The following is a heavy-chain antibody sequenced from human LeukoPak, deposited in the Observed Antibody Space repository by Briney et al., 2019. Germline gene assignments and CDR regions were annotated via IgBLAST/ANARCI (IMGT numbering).Heavy chain of an antibody. CDR1: GGSISSGSFY. D-gene: IGHD5-24*01. J-gene: IGHJ4*02. Sequence: SETLSLTCTVSGGSISSGSFYWSWIRQPAGKQLEWIGRIYTSGSTNYNPSLKSRVTISVDTSKNQFSLKLSSVTAADTAVYYCARAAGDGYPLDYWGQGTLVTVSS. CDR2: IYTSGST. CDR3: ARAAGDGYPLDY. V-gene: IGHV4-61*02.